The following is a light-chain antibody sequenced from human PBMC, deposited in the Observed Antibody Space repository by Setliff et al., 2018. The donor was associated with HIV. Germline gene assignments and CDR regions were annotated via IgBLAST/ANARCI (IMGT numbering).Light chain of an antibody. CDR3: CSYAGSSNYV. V-gene: IGLV1-44*01. J-gene: IGLJ1*01. CDR1: SSNIGSNT. Sequence: QSVLTQPPSASGTPGQRVTISCSGSSSNIGSNTVNWYQQLSGEPHGVSDRFSGSKSGNTASLTISGLRAEDEADYYCCSYAGSSNYVFGTGTKVTVL.